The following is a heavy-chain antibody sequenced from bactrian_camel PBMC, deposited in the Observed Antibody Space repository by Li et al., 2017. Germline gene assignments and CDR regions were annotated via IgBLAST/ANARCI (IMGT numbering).Heavy chain of an antibody. V-gene: IGHV3S1*01. CDR3: AAGVDANWFQCPRDTQFQY. Sequence: HVQLVESGGGSVQAGGSPRLSCLVPGYTGRRIAWFRQAAGMEREPVAALNSGRAGSPWYADSVKGRFTIAQDGAKNLLYLQMNDLQQEDTAVYYCAAGVDANWFQCPRDTQFQYWGQGTQVTVS. CDR1: GYTGRR. CDR2: LNSGRAGSP. D-gene: IGHD8*01. J-gene: IGHJ4*01.